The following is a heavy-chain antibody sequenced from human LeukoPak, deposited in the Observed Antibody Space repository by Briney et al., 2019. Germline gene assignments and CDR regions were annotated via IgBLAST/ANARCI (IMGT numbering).Heavy chain of an antibody. V-gene: IGHV4-34*01. Sequence: SETLSLTCAVNGGSFSGYYWSWIRQPPGKGLEWIGEINHSGSTNYNPSLKSRVTISVDTSKNQFSLKLSSVTAADTAVYYCARGKSSWRYNWFDPWGQGTLVTVSS. CDR1: GGSFSGYY. CDR2: INHSGST. J-gene: IGHJ5*02. CDR3: ARGKSSWRYNWFDP.